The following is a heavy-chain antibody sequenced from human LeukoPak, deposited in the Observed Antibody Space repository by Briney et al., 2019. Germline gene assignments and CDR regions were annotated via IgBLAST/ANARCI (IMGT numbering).Heavy chain of an antibody. J-gene: IGHJ4*02. Sequence: GGSPRLSCAASGFTFNTYAIYWVRQAPGKGLEWVSGICGSGGCTYYSDSVKGRFTISRDNSKNTVYLQMNSLTADDTAVYYCAKTTVGYSSGRYPGWPADCWGQGTLVTVSP. V-gene: IGHV3-23*01. CDR3: AKTTVGYSSGRYPGWPADC. CDR2: ICGSGGCT. D-gene: IGHD6-19*01. CDR1: GFTFNTYA.